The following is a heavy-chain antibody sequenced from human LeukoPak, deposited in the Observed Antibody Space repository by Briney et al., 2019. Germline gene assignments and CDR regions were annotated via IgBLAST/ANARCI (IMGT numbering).Heavy chain of an antibody. V-gene: IGHV3-23*01. D-gene: IGHD6-25*01. CDR1: GFTFSSYA. Sequence: GSLRLSCAASGFTFSSYAMSWVRQAPGKGLEWVSAISGSGGSTYYADSVKGRFTISRDNAKNSLYLQMNSLRAEETAVYYCSVSPGSYYYMDVWGKGTTVTVSS. CDR3: SVSPGSYYYMDV. J-gene: IGHJ6*03. CDR2: ISGSGGST.